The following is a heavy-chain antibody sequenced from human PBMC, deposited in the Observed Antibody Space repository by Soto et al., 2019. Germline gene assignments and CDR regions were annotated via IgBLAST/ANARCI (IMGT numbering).Heavy chain of an antibody. CDR2: ISSSSTYI. CDR3: ATGERNWDYYFEY. D-gene: IGHD1-7*01. V-gene: IGHV3-21*01. Sequence: GGSLRLSCAASGFTFSSYSMNWVRQAPGKGLEWVSSISSSSTYIYYADSVKGRFTISRDNAKNSLSLQMNSLRADDTAVYYCATGERNWDYYFEYWGQGTLVTVSS. J-gene: IGHJ4*02. CDR1: GFTFSSYS.